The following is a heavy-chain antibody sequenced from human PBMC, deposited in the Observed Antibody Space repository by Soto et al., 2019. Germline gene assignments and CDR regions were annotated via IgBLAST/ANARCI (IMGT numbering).Heavy chain of an antibody. D-gene: IGHD2-15*01. V-gene: IGHV3-13*05. J-gene: IGHJ6*02. CDR1: GFTFSSYD. CDR2: IGTAGDP. CDR3: ARGRYCSGGSCYYGMDV. Sequence: EVQLVESGGGLVQPGGSLRLSCAASGFTFSSYDMHWVRQATGKGLEWVSAIGTAGDPYYPGYVKGRFTISRENAKNSLYLQMNSLRAGDTAVYYCARGRYCSGGSCYYGMDVWGQGTTVTVSS.